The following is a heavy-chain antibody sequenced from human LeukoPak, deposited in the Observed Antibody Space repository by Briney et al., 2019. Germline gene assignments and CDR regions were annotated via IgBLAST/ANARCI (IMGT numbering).Heavy chain of an antibody. CDR2: IYYSGRT. Sequence: SETLSLTCTVSGGSISSSSHYWGWIRQPPGKGLEWIGSIYYSGRTYYNPSLKSRVTISVDTSKNQFSLKLSSVTAADTALYYCARKAGCLTLTGLHGWFDPWGQGTLVTVSS. D-gene: IGHD3-9*01. J-gene: IGHJ5*02. CDR3: ARKAGCLTLTGLHGWFDP. CDR1: GGSISSSSHY. V-gene: IGHV4-39*01.